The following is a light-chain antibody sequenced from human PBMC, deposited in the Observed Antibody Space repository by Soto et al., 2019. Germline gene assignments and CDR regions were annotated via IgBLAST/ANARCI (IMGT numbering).Light chain of an antibody. Sequence: EIVLSQSPPAVTESQRERVTLSCRASQSLSSNFAWYQQKPGQAPRLLIYGASTRATGIPARFSGSGSGTEFTLTISSLQSQNFATYYCQRYHSYSSFGLAT. CDR3: QRYHSYSS. J-gene: IGKJ1*01. V-gene: IGKV3-15*01. CDR2: GAS. CDR1: QSLSSN.